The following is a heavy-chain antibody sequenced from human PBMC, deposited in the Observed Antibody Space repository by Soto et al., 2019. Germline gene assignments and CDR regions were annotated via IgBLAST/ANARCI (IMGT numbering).Heavy chain of an antibody. CDR3: AHRLMVGATQSSSLDP. J-gene: IGHJ5*02. D-gene: IGHD1-26*01. Sequence: GATLVNPTHTLTMTCTFSGFSLSSSGVGVGWIRQPPGKALEWLALIYWDDDKRYSPSLKSRLTITKDTSKKQVVLTMTNMDPVDTATYYCAHRLMVGATQSSSLDPCGQGTLLPVYS. V-gene: IGHV2-5*02. CDR2: IYWDDDK. CDR1: GFSLSSSGVG.